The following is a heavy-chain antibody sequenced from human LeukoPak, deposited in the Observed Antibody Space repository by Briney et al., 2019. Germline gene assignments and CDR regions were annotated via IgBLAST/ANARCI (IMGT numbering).Heavy chain of an antibody. Sequence: PGGSLRLSCAASGFIFSSYAMSWVRQAPGKGLEWVGRIKSKTDGGTTDYAAPVKGRFTISRDDSKNTLYLQMNSLKTEDTAVYYCTSYSKMYAFDIWGQGTMVTVSS. J-gene: IGHJ3*02. CDR1: GFIFSSYA. CDR2: IKSKTDGGTT. V-gene: IGHV3-15*01. D-gene: IGHD4-11*01. CDR3: TSYSKMYAFDI.